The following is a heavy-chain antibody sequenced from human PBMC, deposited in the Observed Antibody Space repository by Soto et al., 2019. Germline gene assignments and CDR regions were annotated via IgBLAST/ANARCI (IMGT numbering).Heavy chain of an antibody. J-gene: IGHJ4*01. CDR2: IIPIFGTA. D-gene: IGHD3-10*01. CDR3: ASPYGSGSWDFDY. CDR1: GYTFTSYD. Sequence: ASVKVSCKASGYTFTSYDINWVRQATGQGLEWMGGIIPIFGTANYAQKFQGRVTITADESTSTAYMELSSLRSEDTAVYYCASPYGSGSWDFDYWGQ. V-gene: IGHV1-69*13.